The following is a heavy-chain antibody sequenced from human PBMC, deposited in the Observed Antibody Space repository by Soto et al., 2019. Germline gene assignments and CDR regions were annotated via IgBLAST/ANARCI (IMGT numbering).Heavy chain of an antibody. J-gene: IGHJ3*02. D-gene: IGHD1-26*01. V-gene: IGHV3-15*07. CDR3: TTGSMRSGSLYDAFDI. Sequence: GGSLRLSCAASGFTFSNAWMNWVRQAPGKGLEWVGRIKSKTDGRRKDYVAPGKVRFTMSREDSKNTRDLQRNSLKTEDTAVYYCTTGSMRSGSLYDAFDIWGQGTMVTVSS. CDR1: GFTFSNAW. CDR2: IKSKTDGRRK.